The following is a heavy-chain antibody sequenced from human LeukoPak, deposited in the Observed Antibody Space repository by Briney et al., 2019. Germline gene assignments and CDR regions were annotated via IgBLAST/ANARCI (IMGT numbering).Heavy chain of an antibody. CDR2: IIPILGIA. J-gene: IGHJ4*02. Sequence: ASVKVSRKASGGTFSSYAISWVRQAPGQGLEWMGRIIPILGIANYAQKFQGRVTITADKSTSTAYMELSSLRSEDTAVYYCARDHCGGDCYSWTYYFDYWGQGTLVTVSS. V-gene: IGHV1-69*04. D-gene: IGHD2-21*02. CDR3: ARDHCGGDCYSWTYYFDY. CDR1: GGTFSSYA.